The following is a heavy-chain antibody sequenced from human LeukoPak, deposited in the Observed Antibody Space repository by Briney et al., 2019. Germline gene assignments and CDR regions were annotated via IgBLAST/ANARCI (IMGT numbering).Heavy chain of an antibody. V-gene: IGHV3-30*02. J-gene: IGHJ4*02. CDR2: IRHDGSIK. Sequence: GGSLRLSCAASGFIFSTYGMYWVRQAPGKGLEWVAFIRHDGSIKNYAGSVKVRSTISRDNSKNTLYLQMNSLRAEDTAVYYCAKDSLADIDYWGQGTLVTVSS. D-gene: IGHD3-16*01. CDR3: AKDSLADIDY. CDR1: GFIFSTYG.